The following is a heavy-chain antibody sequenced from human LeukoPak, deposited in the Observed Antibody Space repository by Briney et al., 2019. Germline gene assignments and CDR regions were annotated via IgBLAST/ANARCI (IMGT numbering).Heavy chain of an antibody. CDR1: GGSFSGYY. V-gene: IGHV4-34*01. D-gene: IGHD6-19*01. J-gene: IGHJ4*02. Sequence: SETLSLTCAVYGGSFSGYYWSWIRQPPGKGLEWIGEINHSGSTNYNPSLESRVTISVDTSKNQFSLKLSSVTAADTAVYYCASGDGCNRLGYWGQGTLVTVSS. CDR3: ASGDGCNRLGY. CDR2: INHSGST.